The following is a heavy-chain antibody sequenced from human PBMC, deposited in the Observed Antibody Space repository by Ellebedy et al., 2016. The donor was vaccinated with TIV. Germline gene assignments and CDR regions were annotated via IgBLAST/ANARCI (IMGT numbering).Heavy chain of an antibody. D-gene: IGHD3-3*01. CDR3: ARESDLGSIGAGFDY. CDR2: VNRAGSAT. Sequence: PGGSLRLSCAASGFTFNNFDMTWVRQAPGKGLEWVATVNRAGSATFYADSVKGRFTISRDNSKNTLYLLLNSLRAEDTAVYYCARESDLGSIGAGFDYWGQGDLVTVSS. J-gene: IGHJ4*02. V-gene: IGHV3-23*01. CDR1: GFTFNNFD.